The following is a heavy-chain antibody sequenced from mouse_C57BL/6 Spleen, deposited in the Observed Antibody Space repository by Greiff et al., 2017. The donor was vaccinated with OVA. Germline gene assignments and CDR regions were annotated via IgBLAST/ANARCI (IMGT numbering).Heavy chain of an antibody. J-gene: IGHJ4*01. V-gene: IGHV5-16*01. Sequence: EVQVVESEGGLVQPGSSMKLSCTASGFTFSDYYMAWVRQVPEKGLEWVANINYDGSSTYYLDSLKSRFIISRDNAKNILYLHMSRLKSEDTATYYSARGDGYYLYAMDYWGQGTSVTVSS. CDR3: ARGDGYYLYAMDY. CDR1: GFTFSDYY. CDR2: INYDGSST. D-gene: IGHD2-3*01.